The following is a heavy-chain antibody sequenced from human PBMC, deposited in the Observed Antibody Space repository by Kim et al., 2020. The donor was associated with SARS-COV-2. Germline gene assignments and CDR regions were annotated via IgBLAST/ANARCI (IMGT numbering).Heavy chain of an antibody. CDR2: ISGDDGAT. V-gene: IGHV3-23*01. J-gene: IGHJ1*01. Sequence: GGSLRLSCVASGITFANYGVTWVRQAPGKGLEWVSSISGDDGATYYADSVRGRSTISRDNSKNTMYLQLSNMRAEDTATYYCLDYHGSGIHGLHWGQGALVTVSS. CDR3: LDYHGSGIHGLH. CDR1: GITFANYG. D-gene: IGHD3-10*01.